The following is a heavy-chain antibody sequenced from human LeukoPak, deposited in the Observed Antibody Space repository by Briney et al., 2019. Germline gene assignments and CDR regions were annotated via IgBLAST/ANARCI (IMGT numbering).Heavy chain of an antibody. V-gene: IGHV4-38-2*02. CDR1: GYSISSGYY. CDR3: ARAPEYYYGSGRSWFDP. CDR2: IYHIGST. J-gene: IGHJ5*02. D-gene: IGHD3-10*01. Sequence: PSETLSLTCTVSGYSISSGYYWGWIRQPPGKGLEWIGSIYHIGSTYCNPSLKSRVTISVDTSKNQFSLKLSSVTAADTAVYYCARAPEYYYGSGRSWFDPWGQGTLVTVSS.